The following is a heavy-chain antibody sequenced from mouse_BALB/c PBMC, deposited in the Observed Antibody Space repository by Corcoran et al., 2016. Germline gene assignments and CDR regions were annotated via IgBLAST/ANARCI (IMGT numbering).Heavy chain of an antibody. V-gene: IGHV1-18*01. J-gene: IGHJ4*01. CDR2: SNPYNGGT. CDR3: ASNGNYFMDY. CDR1: GYSFTGYT. Sequence: EVLLQQSGPELVKPGASMKISCKASGYSFTGYTMNWVEQSHGKNLEGIGLSNPYNGGTSYNQKFKGKATLTVDKSSSTAYMELLSLTSEDSAVDYCASNGNYFMDYWGQGTSVTVSS. D-gene: IGHD2-1*01.